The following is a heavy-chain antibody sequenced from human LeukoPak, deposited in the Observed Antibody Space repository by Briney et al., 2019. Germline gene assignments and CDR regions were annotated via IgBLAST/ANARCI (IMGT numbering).Heavy chain of an antibody. Sequence: ASVKVSCKASGYTFTGYYMHWVRQAPGQGLEWMGWINPSSGGTNYAQKFQGRVTMTRDTSISTAYMELSRLRSDDTAVYYCARALLTTNWFDPWGQGTLVTVSS. CDR2: INPSSGGT. J-gene: IGHJ5*02. V-gene: IGHV1-2*02. CDR3: ARALLTTNWFDP. D-gene: IGHD4-4*01. CDR1: GYTFTGYY.